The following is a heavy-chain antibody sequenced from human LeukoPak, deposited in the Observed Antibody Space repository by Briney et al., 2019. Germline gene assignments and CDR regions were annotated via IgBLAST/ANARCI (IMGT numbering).Heavy chain of an antibody. CDR2: VSGSGGST. J-gene: IGHJ4*02. D-gene: IGHD5-18*01. V-gene: IGHV3-23*01. CDR1: GFTFASYA. Sequence: GGSLRLSCAASGFTFASYAMTWVRQAPGKGLEWVSVVSGSGGSTYSADSVKGRFTISRDNSKNTLYLQINSLRAEDTAVYYCARDGTAMVITNGYFDYWGQGTLVTVSS. CDR3: ARDGTAMVITNGYFDY.